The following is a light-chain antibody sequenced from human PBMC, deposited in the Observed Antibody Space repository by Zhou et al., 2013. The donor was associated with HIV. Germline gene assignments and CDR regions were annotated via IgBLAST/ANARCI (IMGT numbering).Light chain of an antibody. Sequence: DIQMTQSPSTLSASVGDRVTITCRASQDIGSWLAWYQQKPGKAPKLLISPVSILQSGVPSRFSGSGSGTDFTLTISSLQPEDFATYYCQQINSFPFNFGPGTKVDIK. CDR1: QDIGSW. CDR2: PVS. J-gene: IGKJ3*01. V-gene: IGKV1-12*01. CDR3: QQINSFPFN.